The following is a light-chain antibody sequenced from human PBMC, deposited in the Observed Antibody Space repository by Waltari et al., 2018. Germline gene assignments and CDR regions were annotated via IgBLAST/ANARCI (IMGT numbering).Light chain of an antibody. J-gene: IGKJ1*01. CDR1: QGIGRW. CDR2: KAS. CDR3: QEYDSHWS. V-gene: IGKV1-5*03. Sequence: DIQLTQSPSTLSASGGDRVTLTCRASQGIGRWLAWYQQKPGKTPDLLIYKASILERGVPSRFSGSGSGTEFTLTITGLQPLDVATYYCQEYDSHWSFGQGTKVEIK.